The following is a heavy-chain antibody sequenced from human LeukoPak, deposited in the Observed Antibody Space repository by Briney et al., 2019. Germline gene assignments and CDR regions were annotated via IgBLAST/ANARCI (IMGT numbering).Heavy chain of an antibody. Sequence: PSETLSLTCAVSGGSFSGYYWSWIRQPPGKGLEWIGEINHSGSTEYNPSLKSRVTISVDTSKNQFSLKLSSVTAADTAVYYCARQGGARYYYYYMDVWGKGTTVTVSS. D-gene: IGHD1-26*01. V-gene: IGHV4-34*01. J-gene: IGHJ6*03. CDR1: GGSFSGYY. CDR2: INHSGST. CDR3: ARQGGARYYYYYMDV.